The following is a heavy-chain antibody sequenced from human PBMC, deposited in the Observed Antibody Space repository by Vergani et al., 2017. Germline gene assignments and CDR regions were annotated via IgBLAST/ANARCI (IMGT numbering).Heavy chain of an antibody. Sequence: EVQLVESGGGLVKPGGSLRLSCAASGFTFSNAWMSWVRQAPGKGLEWVGRIKSKTDGGTTDYAAPVKGRFTISRDDSKNTLYLQMNSLKTEDTAVYYCTTDYQSKVVVAATFAFDIWGQGTMVTVSS. CDR2: IKSKTDGGTT. D-gene: IGHD2-15*01. V-gene: IGHV3-15*01. J-gene: IGHJ3*02. CDR3: TTDYQSKVVVAATFAFDI. CDR1: GFTFSNAW.